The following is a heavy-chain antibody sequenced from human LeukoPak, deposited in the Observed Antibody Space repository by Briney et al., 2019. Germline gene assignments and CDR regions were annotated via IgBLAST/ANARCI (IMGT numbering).Heavy chain of an antibody. D-gene: IGHD6-19*01. V-gene: IGHV1-18*01. CDR1: GYIFTSYG. Sequence: ASVKVSCKASGYIFTSYGISWVRQAPGQGLEWMGWISAYNGGTNYAQKFQGRVTMTRDTSISTAYMELSRLRSDDTAVYYCARGTIAVAEDYYYYMDVWGKGTTVTISS. CDR3: ARGTIAVAEDYYYYMDV. J-gene: IGHJ6*03. CDR2: ISAYNGGT.